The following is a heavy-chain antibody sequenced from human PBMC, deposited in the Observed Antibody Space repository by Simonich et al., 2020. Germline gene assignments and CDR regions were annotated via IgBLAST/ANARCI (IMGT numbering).Heavy chain of an antibody. Sequence: QVQLVQSGAEVKKPGASVKVSCKASGYTFTGYYMHWVRQAPGQGLEWMGRINPNRGGTNEAQKVQGRVTMTRDTSISTAYMELSRLRSDDTAVYYCARGPRWTGDDAFDIWGQGTMVTVSS. D-gene: IGHD7-27*01. V-gene: IGHV1-2*02. CDR3: ARGPRWTGDDAFDI. CDR1: GYTFTGYY. CDR2: INPNRGGT. J-gene: IGHJ3*02.